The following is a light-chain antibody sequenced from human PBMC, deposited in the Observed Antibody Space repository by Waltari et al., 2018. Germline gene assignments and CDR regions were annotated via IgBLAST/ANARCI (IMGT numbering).Light chain of an antibody. CDR1: SGHSNYA. CDR2: LNSDGSH. Sequence: QLVLTQSPSASASLGASVKLTCTLSSGHSNYAIAWHQQQPEKGPRFLMRLNSDGSHTKGAGLPVRFSGSSSGAERSLTLSSLQSEDEADYYCQTWATGIRVFGGGTKLTVL. J-gene: IGLJ3*02. CDR3: QTWATGIRV. V-gene: IGLV4-69*01.